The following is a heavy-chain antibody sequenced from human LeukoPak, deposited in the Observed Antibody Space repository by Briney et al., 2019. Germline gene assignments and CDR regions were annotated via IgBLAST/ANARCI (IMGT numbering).Heavy chain of an antibody. CDR1: GFTFSSYA. D-gene: IGHD3-3*01. J-gene: IGHJ4*02. Sequence: PGGSLRLSCAASGFTFSSYAMSWVRQAPGKGLEWVSTISGSGSSTYYADSVKGRFTISRDNTKIMLYLQMNSLRAEDTAVYYCAKAFFWSGSLHHEYYFDYWGQGTLVTVSS. CDR3: AKAFFWSGSLHHEYYFDY. V-gene: IGHV3-23*01. CDR2: ISGSGSST.